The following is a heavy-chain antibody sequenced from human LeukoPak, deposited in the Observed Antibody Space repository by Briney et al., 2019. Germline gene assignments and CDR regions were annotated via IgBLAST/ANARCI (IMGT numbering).Heavy chain of an antibody. CDR1: GYGFTSYW. J-gene: IGHJ5*02. D-gene: IGHD3-10*01. Sequence: GESLKISCKGSGYGFTSYWIGWVRQMPGKGLEWMGIIYPGDSDTRYSPSFQGQVTISADKSISTAYLRWSSLKASDTAMYYCAKITMVRGVIIWFDPWGQGTLVTVSS. CDR2: IYPGDSDT. CDR3: AKITMVRGVIIWFDP. V-gene: IGHV5-51*01.